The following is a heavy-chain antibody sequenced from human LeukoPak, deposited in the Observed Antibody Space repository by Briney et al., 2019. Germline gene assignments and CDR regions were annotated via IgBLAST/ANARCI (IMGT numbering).Heavy chain of an antibody. V-gene: IGHV3-23*01. D-gene: IGHD2-15*01. CDR3: AKASHCSSTSCPYGHCSGGSCQNYYFDY. J-gene: IGHJ4*02. CDR1: IPLSSSP. CDR2: ICGWWGKQ. Sequence: GGVLGLLRATLGIPLSSSPIALVPPASREGAGGVPTICGWWGKQSPPDPVKGRFTISRDNSKNTLYLQMNSLRAEDTAVYYCAKASHCSSTSCPYGHCSGGSCQNYYFDYWGQGTLVTVSS.